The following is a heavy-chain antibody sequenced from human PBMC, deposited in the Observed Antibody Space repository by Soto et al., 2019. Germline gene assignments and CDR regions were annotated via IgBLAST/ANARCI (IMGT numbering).Heavy chain of an antibody. CDR1: GYTFTSYD. Sequence: QVQLVQSGAEVKKPGASVKVSCKASGYTFTSYDINWVRQATGQGLAWMGWMNPKSGNTGYAQKFQGRVTMPRDTSISTAYMELSSLRSEDTAAYYCARGERGGSYVDPWGQGTRVTFSS. V-gene: IGHV1-8*01. J-gene: IGHJ5*02. D-gene: IGHD1-26*01. CDR3: ARGERGGSYVDP. CDR2: MNPKSGNT.